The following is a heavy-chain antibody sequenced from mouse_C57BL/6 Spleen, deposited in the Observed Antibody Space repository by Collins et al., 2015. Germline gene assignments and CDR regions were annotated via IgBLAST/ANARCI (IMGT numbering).Heavy chain of an antibody. CDR1: GYTFTDHT. J-gene: IGHJ3*01. V-gene: IGHV1-78*01. CDR3: ARGAYYSNYGGFAY. D-gene: IGHD2-5*01. CDR2: IYPRDGST. Sequence: QVQLQQSDAELVKPGASVKISCKVSGYTFTDHTIHWMKQRPEQGLEWIGYIYPRDGSTKYNENFKVKATLTADKSSSTAYMQLTSLTSEDSAVYFCARGAYYSNYGGFAYWGQGTLVTVSA.